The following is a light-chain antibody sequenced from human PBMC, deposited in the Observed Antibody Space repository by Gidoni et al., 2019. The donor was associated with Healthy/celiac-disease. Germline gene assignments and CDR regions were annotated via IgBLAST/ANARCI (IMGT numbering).Light chain of an antibody. J-gene: IGKJ4*01. V-gene: IGKV3-15*01. CDR2: GAS. CDR3: QQYNNWPGT. Sequence: EIVMTQSPATLSVSPGERATLSCRASQRVSSNLAWYQQKPGQAPRLLIYGASTRATGIPARFSGSGSGTEFTLTISSLQSEDFAVYYCQQYNNWPGTFGGXTKVEIK. CDR1: QRVSSN.